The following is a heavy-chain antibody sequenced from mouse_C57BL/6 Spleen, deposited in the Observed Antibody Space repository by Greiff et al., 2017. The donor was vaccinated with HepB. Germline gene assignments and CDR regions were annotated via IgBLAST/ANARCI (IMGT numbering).Heavy chain of an antibody. CDR2: ISSGSSTI. Sequence: EVKLVESGGGLVKPGGSLKLSCAASGFTFSDYGMHWVRQAPEKGLEWVAYISSGSSTIYYADKVKGRFTISRDNAKNTLFLQMTSLRSEDTAMYYCARDYGNDRYAMDYWGQETSVTVSS. CDR1: GFTFSDYG. CDR3: ARDYGNDRYAMDY. J-gene: IGHJ4*01. V-gene: IGHV5-17*01. D-gene: IGHD2-2*01.